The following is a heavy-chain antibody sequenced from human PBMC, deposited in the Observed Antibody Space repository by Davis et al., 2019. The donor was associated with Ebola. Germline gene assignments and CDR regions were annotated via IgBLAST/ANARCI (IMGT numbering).Heavy chain of an antibody. CDR2: INPTDSYT. J-gene: IGHJ6*02. D-gene: IGHD3-3*01. CDR1: GYSFTSSW. CDR3: ARASNDFYGSLDV. Sequence: GESLKISCKGSGYSFTSSWITWVRQLPGKGLEWMGKINPTDSYTYYSPSFQGHVTISVDKSISTAYLQWSSLKASDTAMYYCARASNDFYGSLDVWGQGTTVTVSS. V-gene: IGHV5-10-1*01.